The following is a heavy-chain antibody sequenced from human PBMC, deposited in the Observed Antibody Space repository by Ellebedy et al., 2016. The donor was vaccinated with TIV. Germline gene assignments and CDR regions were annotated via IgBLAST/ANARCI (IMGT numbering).Heavy chain of an antibody. D-gene: IGHD1-20*01. J-gene: IGHJ3*02. V-gene: IGHV3-23*03. CDR3: ARRITGTYGDDALDI. Sequence: GGSLRLSCVASGFTLGIFHVSWVRQTPGKGLEWVSGIDFGGSGTFYADSVKGRFTISKDISRNTVFLQMNNLAAEDTAVYYCARRITGTYGDDALDIWGQGTMVTVSS. CDR1: GFTLGIFH. CDR2: IDFGGSGT.